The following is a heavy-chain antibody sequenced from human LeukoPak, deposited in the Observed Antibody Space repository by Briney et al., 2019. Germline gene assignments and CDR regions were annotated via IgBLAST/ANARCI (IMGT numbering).Heavy chain of an antibody. D-gene: IGHD1-26*01. CDR1: GFTFSGSA. J-gene: IGHJ4*02. Sequence: GRSLRLSCAASGFTFSGSAMHWVRQASGKGLEWVGRIRSKANSYATAYAASVKGRFTISRDDSKNTAYLQMNSLKTEDTAVYYCTSYNIVGATRGFDYWGQGTLVTVSS. CDR2: IRSKANSYAT. V-gene: IGHV3-73*01. CDR3: TSYNIVGATRGFDY.